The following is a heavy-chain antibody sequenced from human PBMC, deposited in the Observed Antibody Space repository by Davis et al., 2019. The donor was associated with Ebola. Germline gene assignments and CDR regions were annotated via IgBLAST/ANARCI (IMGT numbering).Heavy chain of an antibody. D-gene: IGHD1-1*01. Sequence: ASVKVSCKTSGYTFTHYGITWVRQAPGQGLEWTGWINPHNGNTNYAQNVQGRVTMTTDTATSTAYMEVGSLRSDDTAVYFCARAQFPTTSDHWGQGTLVTVSS. CDR3: ARAQFPTTSDH. J-gene: IGHJ4*02. CDR2: INPHNGNT. V-gene: IGHV1-18*04. CDR1: GYTFTHYG.